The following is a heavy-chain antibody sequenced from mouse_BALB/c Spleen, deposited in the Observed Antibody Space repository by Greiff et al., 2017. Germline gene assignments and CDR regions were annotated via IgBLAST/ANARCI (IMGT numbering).Heavy chain of an antibody. CDR2: IWGDGST. V-gene: IGHV2-6-7*01. D-gene: IGHD3-3*01. Sequence: VQLQQSGPGLVAPSQSLSITCTVSGFSLTGYGVTWVRQPPGKGLEWLGMIWGDGSTDYNSALKSRLSISKDNSKSQVFLKMNSLQTDDTARYYCARAGTRYAMDYWGQGTSVTVSS. CDR1: GFSLTGYG. CDR3: ARAGTRYAMDY. J-gene: IGHJ4*01.